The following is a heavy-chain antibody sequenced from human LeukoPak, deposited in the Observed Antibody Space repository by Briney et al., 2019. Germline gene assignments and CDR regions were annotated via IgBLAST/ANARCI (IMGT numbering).Heavy chain of an antibody. D-gene: IGHD6-19*01. CDR3: AKVGAVAAVEN. CDR1: GYTVSSKY. CDR2: IYTGETT. Sequence: GGSLRLSCAASGYTVSSKYMSWVRQAPGKGLEWVSVIYTGETTYYADSVKGRFTISRDNSKNTLYLQMDGLRVEDTAVYYCAKVGAVAAVENWGQGTLVTVSS. J-gene: IGHJ4*02. V-gene: IGHV3-66*01.